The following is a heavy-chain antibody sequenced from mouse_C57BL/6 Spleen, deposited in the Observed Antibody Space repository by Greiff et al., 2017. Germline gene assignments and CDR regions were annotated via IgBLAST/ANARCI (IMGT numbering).Heavy chain of an antibody. CDR2: INPSSGYT. Sequence: QVQLQQSGAELAKPGASVKLSCKASGYTFTSYWMHWVKQRPGQGLEWIGYINPSSGYTKYNQKFKDKATLTAYKSPSTAYMQLSSLTYEDSAVYYCAPVYGSSYGYFDVWGTGTTVTVSS. D-gene: IGHD1-1*01. CDR3: APVYGSSYGYFDV. CDR1: GYTFTSYW. J-gene: IGHJ1*03. V-gene: IGHV1-7*01.